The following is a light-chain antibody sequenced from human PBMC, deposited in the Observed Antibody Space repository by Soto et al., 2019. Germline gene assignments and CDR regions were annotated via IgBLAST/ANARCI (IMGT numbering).Light chain of an antibody. CDR1: QGINNY. Sequence: DIQMTQSPSSLSASVGDRVIITCRASQGINNYLAWYQQKPGKVPVLLIYAASTLQSGVPSRFSGGGSGTEFTLTISSLQPEDVATYYCQKYNGAPLTGGGGTKVEIK. CDR2: AAS. V-gene: IGKV1-27*01. CDR3: QKYNGAPLT. J-gene: IGKJ4*01.